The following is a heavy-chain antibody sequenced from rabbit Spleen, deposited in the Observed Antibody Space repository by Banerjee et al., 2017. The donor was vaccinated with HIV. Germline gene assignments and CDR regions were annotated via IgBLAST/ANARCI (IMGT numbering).Heavy chain of an antibody. V-gene: IGHV1S45*01. CDR1: GFTISSSDY. CDR3: ARSGYVGGDYTWDL. D-gene: IGHD1-1*01. Sequence: QEQLEESGGGLVQPEGSLTLTCTASGFTISSSDYMCWVRQAQGKGLEWIGCIYVGSGSIHYASWAKGRFTMYKTSSTTVTLQLTSLTAADTATYLCARSGYVGGDYTWDLWGQGTLVTVS. CDR2: IYVGSGSI. J-gene: IGHJ4*01.